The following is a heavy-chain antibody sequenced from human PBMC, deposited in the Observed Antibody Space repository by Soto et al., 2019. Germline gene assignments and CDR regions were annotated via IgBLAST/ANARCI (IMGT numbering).Heavy chain of an antibody. CDR3: TRQTXDY. Sequence: GGSLRLSCAASGFAFSASTLYWVRQASGKGLEWLGRIRSRANSYATGYAASVKGRFTISRDDSKNTAYLQMNSLKTEDTAVYYCTRQTXDYWGRGTLVTVSS. CDR1: GFAFSAST. CDR2: IRSRANSYAT. V-gene: IGHV3-73*01. J-gene: IGHJ4*02.